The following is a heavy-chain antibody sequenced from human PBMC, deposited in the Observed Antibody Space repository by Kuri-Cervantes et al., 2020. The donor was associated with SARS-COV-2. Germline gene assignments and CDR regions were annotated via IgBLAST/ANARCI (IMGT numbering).Heavy chain of an antibody. D-gene: IGHD3-3*01. V-gene: IGHV1-18*04. CDR3: ARDVRPNDFWSGYYTGGAPLGFDI. CDR1: GYTFTSYG. J-gene: IGHJ3*02. CDR2: ISAYNGNT. Sequence: ASVKVSCKASGYTFTSYGISWVRQAPGQGLEWMGWISAYNGNTNYAQKLQGRVTMTTDTSTSTAYMELRSLSSDDTAVYYCARDVRPNDFWSGYYTGGAPLGFDIWGQGTMVTVSS.